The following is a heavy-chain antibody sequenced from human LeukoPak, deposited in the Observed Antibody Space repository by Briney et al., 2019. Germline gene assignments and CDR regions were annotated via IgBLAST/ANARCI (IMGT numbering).Heavy chain of an antibody. CDR1: GYTFSNYW. V-gene: IGHV5-51*01. CDR3: ARLEVVTAIRDY. J-gene: IGHJ4*02. CDR2: IYPGDSDT. Sequence: GESLKISRKGSGYTFSNYWIGWVRQMPGEGLQWMGVIYPGDSDTRYSPSFQGQVTISADKSINTAYLQWSSLKASDTAMYYCARLEVVTAIRDYWGQGTLVTVSS. D-gene: IGHD2-21*02.